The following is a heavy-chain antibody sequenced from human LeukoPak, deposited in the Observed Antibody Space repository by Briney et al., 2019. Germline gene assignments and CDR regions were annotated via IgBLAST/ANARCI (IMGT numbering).Heavy chain of an antibody. V-gene: IGHV3-30*02. CDR1: GFTFSSYA. Sequence: GGSLRLSCAASGFTFSSYAMSWVRQAPGKGLEWVASLRYDGSNEYYADSVKGRFTISRDNSKNTLHLQMNNLRAEDMAVYYCAKEYSSGWYYFDYWGRGTLVTVSS. J-gene: IGHJ4*02. CDR3: AKEYSSGWYYFDY. D-gene: IGHD6-19*01. CDR2: LRYDGSNE.